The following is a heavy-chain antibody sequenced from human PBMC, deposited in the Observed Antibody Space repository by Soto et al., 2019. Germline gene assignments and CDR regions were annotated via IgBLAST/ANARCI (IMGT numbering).Heavy chain of an antibody. CDR3: ARAASYYYDSSGYHLY. CDR2: ISSSGSTI. CDR1: EFTFRPSY. D-gene: IGHD3-22*01. V-gene: IGHV3-11*01. Sequence: PAEALRLSAPCPEFTFRPSYMRLITLAPENGLEWVSYISSSGSTIYCADSVKGRFTISRDNAKNSLYLQMNSLRAEDTAVYYCARAASYYYDSSGYHLYWGQGTLVTVSS. J-gene: IGHJ4*02.